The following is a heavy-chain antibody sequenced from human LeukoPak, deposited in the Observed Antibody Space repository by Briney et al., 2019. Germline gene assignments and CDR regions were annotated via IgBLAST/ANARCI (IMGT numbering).Heavy chain of an antibody. J-gene: IGHJ6*03. CDR1: GFTVSSNY. Sequence: GGSLRLSCAASGFTVSSNYVSWVRQAPGKGLEWVSVIYSGGSTYYADSVKGRFTISRDNSKNTLYLQMNSLRAEDTAVYYCARYAAAAGPRYYYYYYMDVWGKGTTVTVSS. CDR2: IYSGGST. D-gene: IGHD6-13*01. CDR3: ARYAAAAGPRYYYYYYMDV. V-gene: IGHV3-53*01.